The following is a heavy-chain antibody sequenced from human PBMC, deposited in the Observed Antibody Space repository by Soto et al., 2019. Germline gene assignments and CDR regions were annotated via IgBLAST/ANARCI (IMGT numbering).Heavy chain of an antibody. CDR3: AREGYCTSASCYFTLEY. CDR2: INAGTGYK. Sequence: ASVKVSSTAFGSTVTTVTMHRVSQAPGPRLEWMGMINAGTGYKKYSQIFKNRGTTTRDTTATTAYMELSSLGSEDTAMYYCAREGYCTSASCYFTLEYWGPGTLVTVSS. V-gene: IGHV1-3*01. CDR1: GSTVTTVT. D-gene: IGHD2-2*01. J-gene: IGHJ1*01.